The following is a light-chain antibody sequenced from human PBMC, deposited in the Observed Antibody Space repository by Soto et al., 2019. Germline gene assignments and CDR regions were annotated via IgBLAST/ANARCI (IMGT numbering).Light chain of an antibody. Sequence: EIVMTQSPATLSASPGERATLSCRASQSVSGNLAWYRQKVGQSPRLLIYGASTRATGIPARFSGSGSGTEFTLTINSLQSEDFAIYYCQQYNKRPITFGQGTRLEIK. J-gene: IGKJ5*01. CDR1: QSVSGN. V-gene: IGKV3-15*01. CDR3: QQYNKRPIT. CDR2: GAS.